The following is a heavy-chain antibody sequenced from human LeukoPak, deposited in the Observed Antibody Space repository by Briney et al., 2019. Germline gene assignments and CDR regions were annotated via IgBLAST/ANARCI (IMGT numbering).Heavy chain of an antibody. CDR2: ISGSGGST. D-gene: IGHD3-22*01. J-gene: IGHJ3*02. Sequence: QSGGSLRLSCAASGFTFSSYAMHWVRQAPGKGLEWVSAISGSGGSTYYADSVKGRFTISRDNSKNTLYLQMNSLRAEDTAVYYCAKVNYYDRDAFDIWGQGTMVTVSS. CDR3: AKVNYYDRDAFDI. V-gene: IGHV3-23*01. CDR1: GFTFSSYA.